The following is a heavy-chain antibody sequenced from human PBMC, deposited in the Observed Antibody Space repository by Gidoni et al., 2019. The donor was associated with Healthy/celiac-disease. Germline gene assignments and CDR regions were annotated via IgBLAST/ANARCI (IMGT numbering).Heavy chain of an antibody. Sequence: QVQLQQWGAGLLKPSETLSLTCAVYGGSFSGYYWSWIRQPPGKGLEWIGEINHSGSTNYNPSLKSRVTISVDTSKNQFSLKLSSVTAADTAVYYCARQRIFDYWGQGTLVTVSS. V-gene: IGHV4-34*01. CDR3: ARQRIFDY. D-gene: IGHD2-15*01. CDR2: INHSGST. J-gene: IGHJ4*02. CDR1: GGSFSGYY.